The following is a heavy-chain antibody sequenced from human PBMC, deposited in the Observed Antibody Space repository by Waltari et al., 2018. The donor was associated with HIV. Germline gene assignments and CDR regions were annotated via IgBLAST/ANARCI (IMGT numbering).Heavy chain of an antibody. Sequence: EVQLVESGGGLVQSGGSLRPSCAVSGRSFRGHWMRWVRQAPGKGLEWVANIKEDGSEKYYVDSVKGRFTISRDNAKNSLYLQMNSLRAEDTAMYYCARARYCSSISCSYFDDWGQGTLVTVSS. CDR2: IKEDGSEK. D-gene: IGHD2-2*01. V-gene: IGHV3-7*01. J-gene: IGHJ4*02. CDR3: ARARYCSSISCSYFDD. CDR1: GRSFRGHW.